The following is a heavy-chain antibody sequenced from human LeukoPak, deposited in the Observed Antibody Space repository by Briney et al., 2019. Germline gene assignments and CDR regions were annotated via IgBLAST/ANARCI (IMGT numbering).Heavy chain of an antibody. D-gene: IGHD3-22*01. CDR3: AKDRWNYYDSSGYYDY. CDR2: ISGSGSGGST. V-gene: IGHV3-23*01. Sequence: PGGSLRLSCAASGFTFRSSAMSWVRQAPGKGLEWISSISGSGSGGSTYYADSVKGRFTISRDNAKNSLYLQMNSLRAEDTAVYYCAKDRWNYYDSSGYYDYWGQGTLVTVSS. J-gene: IGHJ4*02. CDR1: GFTFRSSA.